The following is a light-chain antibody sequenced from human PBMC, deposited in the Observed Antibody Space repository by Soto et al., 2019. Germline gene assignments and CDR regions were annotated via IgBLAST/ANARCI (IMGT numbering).Light chain of an antibody. J-gene: IGLJ2*01. CDR1: SGHSSYA. CDR2: VSSDGSH. V-gene: IGLV4-69*01. Sequence: QLVLTQSPSASASLGASVKLTCTQSSGHSSYAIAWRQQQPEKGPRYLMKVSSDGSHSKGDGIPDRFSGSSSGAERYLTISSLQSEDEADYYCQTWGTVVFGGGTKLTVL. CDR3: QTWGTVV.